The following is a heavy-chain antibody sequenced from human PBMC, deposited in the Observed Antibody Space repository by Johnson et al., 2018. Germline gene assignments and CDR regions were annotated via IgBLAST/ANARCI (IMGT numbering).Heavy chain of an antibody. Sequence: VQLLESGGGVVQSGRSLRLSCAASGFTFSNFNMHWVRLAPGKGLEWVAIISYDGSNKYYADSVKGRFTISRENAKNSVYLQMNGLRDGDTAVYYCVREVTVIFGVDDLDVWGQGTTVIVSS. J-gene: IGHJ6*02. CDR1: GFTFSNFN. D-gene: IGHD3-10*02. V-gene: IGHV3-30*14. CDR2: ISYDGSNK. CDR3: VREVTVIFGVDDLDV.